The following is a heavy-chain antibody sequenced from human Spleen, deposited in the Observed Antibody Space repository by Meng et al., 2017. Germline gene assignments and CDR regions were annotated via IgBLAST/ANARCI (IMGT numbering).Heavy chain of an antibody. Sequence: QVQLQQWGSGLLKPSETLSLTCAGYSWSFSGYYWSWIRQPPGKGLEWIGEINHSGITNYNPSLKSRVTMSIDTSKNQVSLNLTSVTAAATAVYYCARELATIRDYWGQGTLVTVSS. CDR1: SWSFSGYY. D-gene: IGHD5-24*01. CDR3: ARELATIRDY. V-gene: IGHV4-34*01. J-gene: IGHJ4*02. CDR2: INHSGIT.